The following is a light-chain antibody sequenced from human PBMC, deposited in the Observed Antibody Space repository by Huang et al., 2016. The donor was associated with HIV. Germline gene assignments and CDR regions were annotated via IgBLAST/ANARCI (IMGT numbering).Light chain of an antibody. CDR1: QRSTSSY. CDR3: QHYGSSPPIT. J-gene: IGKJ5*01. Sequence: EIVLTQSPGTLSLSPGESATLSCRASQRSTSSYLSWYQQGPGQAPRLLIYGASSRSTGIPERFTGSGSGTDFTLTINRLEPEDSAVYYCQHYGSSPPITFGQGTRLEIK. CDR2: GAS. V-gene: IGKV3-20*01.